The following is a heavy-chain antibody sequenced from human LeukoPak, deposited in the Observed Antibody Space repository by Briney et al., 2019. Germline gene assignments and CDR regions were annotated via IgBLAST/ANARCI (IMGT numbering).Heavy chain of an antibody. J-gene: IGHJ4*02. D-gene: IGHD3/OR15-3a*01. CDR2: IYYTGST. V-gene: IGHV4-61*01. Sequence: SETLSLTCTVSGGSISRSTYYWSWIRQPPGKGLECIGHIYYTGSTYYKPSLESRVTISVDTAKNQISLKLTSVTAADTAVYYCAWYEEFSTGYSASSPRHYFGHWGQGTLVTVSS. CDR1: GGSISRSTYY. CDR3: AWYEEFSTGYSASSPRHYFGH.